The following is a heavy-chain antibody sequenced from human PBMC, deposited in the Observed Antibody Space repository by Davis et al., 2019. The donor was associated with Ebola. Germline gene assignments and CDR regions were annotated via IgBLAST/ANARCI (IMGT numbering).Heavy chain of an antibody. Sequence: MPSETLSLTCAVYGGSLRGHYWSWFRQPPGKGLEWIGEINHSGTTNYDPSLKSRVTISLDTSKNQFSLSLDSMTAADTAVYYCARTALTSISDSGLGYNYFDPWGQGTLVTVSS. D-gene: IGHD2-21*02. J-gene: IGHJ5*02. CDR1: GGSLRGHY. V-gene: IGHV4-34*01. CDR2: INHSGTT. CDR3: ARTALTSISDSGLGYNYFDP.